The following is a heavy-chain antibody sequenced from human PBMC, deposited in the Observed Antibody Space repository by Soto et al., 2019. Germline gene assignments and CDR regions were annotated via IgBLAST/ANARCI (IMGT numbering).Heavy chain of an antibody. CDR1: GGSISSTSYF. V-gene: IGHV4-39*01. Sequence: SETLSLTCTVSGGSISSTSYFWGWIRQPPGKGLDWIGSIFYSGSTYYSPSLKSRVTISVDTSKNEFSLKLSSVTAADTAVYYCARQGGVWNTLPKRVNFDYWGQGALVTVSS. J-gene: IGHJ4*02. CDR2: IFYSGST. D-gene: IGHD1-1*01. CDR3: ARQGGVWNTLPKRVNFDY.